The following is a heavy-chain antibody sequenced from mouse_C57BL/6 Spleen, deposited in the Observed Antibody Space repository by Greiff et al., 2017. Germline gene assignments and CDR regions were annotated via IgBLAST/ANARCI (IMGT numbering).Heavy chain of an antibody. J-gene: IGHJ3*01. Sequence: VQLQQSGAELAKPGASVKLSCKASGYTFTSYWMHWVKQRPGQGLEWIGYINPSSGYTKYNQKFKDKATLTADKSSSTAYMQLSSLTYEDSAVYYCAKGAQATGPWFAYWGQETLVTVSA. V-gene: IGHV1-7*01. CDR3: AKGAQATGPWFAY. CDR2: INPSSGYT. D-gene: IGHD3-2*02. CDR1: GYTFTSYW.